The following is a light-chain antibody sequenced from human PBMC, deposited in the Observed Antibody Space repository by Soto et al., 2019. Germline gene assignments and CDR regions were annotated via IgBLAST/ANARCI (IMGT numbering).Light chain of an antibody. CDR1: QSISSW. CDR3: QQYDVYST. J-gene: IGKJ1*01. CDR2: KAS. V-gene: IGKV1-5*03. Sequence: DIQISQSPSTLSASVGGTVTITCRASQSISSWLAWYQQKPGIAPKLLIYKASTLQSGVPSRFSGSGHGTVFTLTISRLQPDDSATYYCQQYDVYSTFGQGTKVDIK.